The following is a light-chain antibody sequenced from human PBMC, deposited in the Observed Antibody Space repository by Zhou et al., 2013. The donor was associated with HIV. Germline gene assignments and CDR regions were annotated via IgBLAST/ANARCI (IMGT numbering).Light chain of an antibody. V-gene: IGKV1-5*03. Sequence: DIQMTQSPSTLSASVGDRVTITCRASQSITNWLAWYQQKLGKAPKLLIYKASSLESGVPSRFSGSGSGTDFTLTITGLQPEDFGTYYCQQSNRSPYSFGQGTKLDIK. CDR1: QSITNW. CDR3: QQSNRSPYS. CDR2: KAS. J-gene: IGKJ2*01.